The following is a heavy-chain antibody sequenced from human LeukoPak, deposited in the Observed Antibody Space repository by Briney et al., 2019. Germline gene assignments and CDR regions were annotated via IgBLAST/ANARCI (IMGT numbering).Heavy chain of an antibody. J-gene: IGHJ5*02. Sequence: SETLSLPCTVSGGSISSSSYYWGWIRQPPGKGLEWIGSIYYSGSTYYNPSLKSRVTISVDTSKNQFSLKLSSVTAADTAVYYCARPTGTLNWFDPWGQGTLVTVSS. CDR3: ARPTGTLNWFDP. CDR2: IYYSGST. CDR1: GGSISSSSYY. V-gene: IGHV4-39*07. D-gene: IGHD1/OR15-1a*01.